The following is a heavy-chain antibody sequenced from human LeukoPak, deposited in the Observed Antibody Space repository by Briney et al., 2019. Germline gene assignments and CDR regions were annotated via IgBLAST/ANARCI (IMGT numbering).Heavy chain of an antibody. CDR2: IYTRGST. D-gene: IGHD2-8*01. J-gene: IGHJ5*02. V-gene: IGHV4-4*07. Sequence: SETLSLTCTVSGGSISNYYWSWIRQPAGKGLEWIGRIYTRGSTDYNPSLKSRVTMSVDTSKNQFSLKLRSVTAADTAVYYCARGMYGTYTWFDPWGQGTLVTVSS. CDR1: GGSISNYY. CDR3: ARGMYGTYTWFDP.